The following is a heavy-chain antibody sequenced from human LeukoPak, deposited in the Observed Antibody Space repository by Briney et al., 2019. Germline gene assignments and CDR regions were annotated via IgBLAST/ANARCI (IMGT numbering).Heavy chain of an antibody. D-gene: IGHD3-10*01. CDR3: AKEMAPFYGSGDAFDI. CDR2: INQDGSER. CDR1: GFTFSGYW. J-gene: IGHJ3*02. Sequence: PGGSLRLSCVASGFTFSGYWMSWVRQAPGKGLEWVANINQDGSERHYVDSVKGRFTISRDNAKNSLYLQMNSLRAEDTAVYYCAKEMAPFYGSGDAFDIWGQGTMVTVSS. V-gene: IGHV3-7*01.